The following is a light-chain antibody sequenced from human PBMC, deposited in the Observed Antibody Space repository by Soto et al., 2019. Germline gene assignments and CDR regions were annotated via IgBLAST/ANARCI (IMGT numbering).Light chain of an antibody. CDR3: QQFNFYPLT. Sequence: DIQLTQSPSFLSASVGDRVTITFRASQGIRDFLAWYQRKPGKAPKLLIYAASTLQAGVPTRFSGFAAGTEFTLTMCNLRPADSATHCCQQFNFYPLTFGGGTKVEIK. CDR1: QGIRDF. J-gene: IGKJ4*01. CDR2: AAS. V-gene: IGKV1-9*01.